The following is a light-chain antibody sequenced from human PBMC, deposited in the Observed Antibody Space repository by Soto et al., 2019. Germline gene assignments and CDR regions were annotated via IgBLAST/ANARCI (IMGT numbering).Light chain of an antibody. J-gene: IGLJ1*01. CDR3: SSYSTSFFYV. CDR2: GVT. CDR1: SSDIGAYDL. Sequence: QSALTQPASVSGSPGQSITISCSGTSSDIGAYDLVSWYQQHPGRAPKLIIYGVTNRPSGVSYRFSGSKSDYTASLTISGLQAEDEADYYCSSYSTSFFYVFGTGTKVTVL. V-gene: IGLV2-14*01.